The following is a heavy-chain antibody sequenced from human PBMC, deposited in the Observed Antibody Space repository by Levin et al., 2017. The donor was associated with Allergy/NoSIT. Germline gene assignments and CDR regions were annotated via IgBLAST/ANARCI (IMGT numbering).Heavy chain of an antibody. Sequence: GESLKISCKASGYTFTSYDINWVRQATGQGLEWMGWMNPNSGNTGYAQKFQGRVTMTRNTSISTAYMELSSLRSEDTAVYYCARNIVVVPAAIFPKEKYGMDVWGQGTTVTVSS. CDR3: ARNIVVVPAAIFPKEKYGMDV. CDR2: MNPNSGNT. V-gene: IGHV1-8*01. D-gene: IGHD2-2*02. CDR1: GYTFTSYD. J-gene: IGHJ6*02.